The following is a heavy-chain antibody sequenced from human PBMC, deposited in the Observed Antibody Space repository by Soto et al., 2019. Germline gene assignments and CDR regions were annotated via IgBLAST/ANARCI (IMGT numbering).Heavy chain of an antibody. V-gene: IGHV3-30*19. CDR3: ARDPKTSGGQHWAFNYFDS. J-gene: IGHJ4*02. CDR2: ISYDGTNK. CDR1: AFTFSSYG. Sequence: QVQLVESGGGVVQPGRSLRLSCAASAFTFSSYGMNWVRQAPGKGLEWVAVISYDGTNKFYADSVKGRFTISRDNSKSTLYLQVDSLRPEDAAVYYCARDPKTSGGQHWAFNYFDSWGQGTLVTVSS. D-gene: IGHD7-27*01.